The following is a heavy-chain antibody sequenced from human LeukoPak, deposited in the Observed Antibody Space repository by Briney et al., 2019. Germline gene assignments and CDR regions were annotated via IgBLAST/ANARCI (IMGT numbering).Heavy chain of an antibody. J-gene: IGHJ4*02. D-gene: IGHD2-15*01. Sequence: PGGSLRLSCAASGFTFSSYEMNWVRQAPGKGLEWVSYISSSGSTIYYADSVKGRFTISRDNAKNSLYLQMNSLRAEDTAVYYCAREGYYCSGGSCYKVHFDYWGQGTLVTVSS. CDR1: GFTFSSYE. CDR3: AREGYYCSGGSCYKVHFDY. V-gene: IGHV3-48*03. CDR2: ISSSGSTI.